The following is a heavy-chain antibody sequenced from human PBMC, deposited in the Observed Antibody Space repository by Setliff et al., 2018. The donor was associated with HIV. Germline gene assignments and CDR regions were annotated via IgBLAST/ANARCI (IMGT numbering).Heavy chain of an antibody. CDR2: IYTSGRT. CDR1: GDSINTPHC. V-gene: IGHV4-4*02. D-gene: IGHD3-9*01. Sequence: PSETLSLTCAVSGDSINTPHCWSWVRQSLEKGLEWIGHIYTSGRTNYNPSLKSRVTISVDTSKNHFSLKLSSVTAADTAVYYCARRERYYDILTGRVFDGFDIWGQGTMVTVSS. J-gene: IGHJ3*02. CDR3: ARRERYYDILTGRVFDGFDI.